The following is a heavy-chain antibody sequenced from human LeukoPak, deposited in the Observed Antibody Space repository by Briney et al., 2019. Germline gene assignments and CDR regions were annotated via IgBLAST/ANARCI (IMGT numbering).Heavy chain of an antibody. CDR1: GFTFSSYA. J-gene: IGHJ3*02. V-gene: IGHV3-66*01. Sequence: PGGSLRLSCVASGFTFSSYAMSWVRQAPGKGLEWVSNIYSGGSTYYADSVKGRFTISRDNSKNTLYLQMNTLRAEDTAVYYCARDRTDAFDIWGQGTMVTVSS. CDR2: IYSGGST. CDR3: ARDRTDAFDI.